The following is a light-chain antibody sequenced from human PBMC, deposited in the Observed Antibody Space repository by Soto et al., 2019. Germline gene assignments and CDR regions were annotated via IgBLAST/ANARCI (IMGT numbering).Light chain of an antibody. CDR1: QTVGSN. V-gene: IGKV3-15*01. J-gene: IGKJ1*01. CDR3: QQYNTRPQT. Sequence: EVVLTQSPATLCVSPGERATLSCRASQTVGSNLAWYQHKPGQAPRLLISGASTRATGVPARFSGSGSGTEFALTISGLQSEDFTVYFCQQYNTRPQTFGQGTKVDI. CDR2: GAS.